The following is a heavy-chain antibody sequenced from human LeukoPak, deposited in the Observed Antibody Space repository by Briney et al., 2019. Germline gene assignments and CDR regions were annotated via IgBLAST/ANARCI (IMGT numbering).Heavy chain of an antibody. V-gene: IGHV3-23*01. Sequence: GGSLRLSCAAPGFTFNNYAMNWVRQAPGEGLEWVSAISGSGGNTYYADSVKGRFTISRDNSKNTLYLQMNSLRAEDTALYYCAKPPYGSGTNYFDYWGQGTLVTVSS. CDR3: AKPPYGSGTNYFDY. J-gene: IGHJ4*02. CDR1: GFTFNNYA. D-gene: IGHD3-10*01. CDR2: ISGSGGNT.